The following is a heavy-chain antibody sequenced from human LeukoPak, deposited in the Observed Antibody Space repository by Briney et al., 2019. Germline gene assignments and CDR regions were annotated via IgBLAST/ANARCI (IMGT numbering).Heavy chain of an antibody. CDR1: GFTFSDYD. D-gene: IGHD3-9*01. CDR3: ARDDILTGYPSAYYYYGMDV. J-gene: IGHJ6*02. Sequence: GGSLRLSCAASGFTFSDYDMHWVRQATGKGLEWVSSISSSSSYIYYADSVKGRFTISRDNAKNSLYLQMNSLRAEDTAVYYCARDDILTGYPSAYYYYGMDVWGQGTTVTVSS. CDR2: ISSSSSYI. V-gene: IGHV3-21*01.